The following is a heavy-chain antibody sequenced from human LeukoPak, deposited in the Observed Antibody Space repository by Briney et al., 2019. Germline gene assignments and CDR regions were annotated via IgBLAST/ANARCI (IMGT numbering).Heavy chain of an antibody. D-gene: IGHD6-13*01. J-gene: IGHJ4*02. CDR3: ASGYSSHPDYFDY. V-gene: IGHV1-69*05. CDR2: IIPIFGTA. CDR1: GGTFSSYA. Sequence: SVKVSCKASGGTFSSYAISWVRQAPGQGLEWMGGIIPIFGTANYAQKFQGRVTITTDESTSTAYMELSSLRSEDTAVYYCASGYSSHPDYFDYRGQGTLVTVSS.